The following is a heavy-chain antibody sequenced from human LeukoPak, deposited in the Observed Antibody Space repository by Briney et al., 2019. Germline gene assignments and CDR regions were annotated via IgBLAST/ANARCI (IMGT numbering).Heavy chain of an antibody. Sequence: GGSLRLSCAASGFTFSTYRMSWVRQAPGKGLEWVANIKQDGSEKHYVDSVKGRFTISRDNAKNSLYPQMSSLRAEDTAVYYCTRDPYSGSYGHLYYYYMDVWGKGTTVTISS. CDR3: TRDPYSGSYGHLYYYYMDV. J-gene: IGHJ6*03. CDR1: GFTFSTYR. V-gene: IGHV3-7*01. D-gene: IGHD1-26*01. CDR2: IKQDGSEK.